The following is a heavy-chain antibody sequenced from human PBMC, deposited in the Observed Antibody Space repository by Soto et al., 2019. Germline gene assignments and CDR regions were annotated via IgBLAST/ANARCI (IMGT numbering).Heavy chain of an antibody. Sequence: XGSLRLSCAVSGFTFTSYSMSWVRQAPGEGLDWVANIHQDGSEKYYVDSVKGRFTISRDNAKNSLYLQMNSLRAEDTAVYYCARDLPGYCNTTDCYRYFDHWGQGTLVTVSS. CDR3: ARDLPGYCNTTDCYRYFDH. CDR1: GFTFTSYS. V-gene: IGHV3-7*03. D-gene: IGHD2-2*02. CDR2: IHQDGSEK. J-gene: IGHJ4*02.